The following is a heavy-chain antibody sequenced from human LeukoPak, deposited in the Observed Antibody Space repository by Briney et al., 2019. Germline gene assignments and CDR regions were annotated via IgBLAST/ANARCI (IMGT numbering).Heavy chain of an antibody. CDR2: INHSGST. CDR3: ARVHQQLALYAFDI. Sequence: SETLSLTCAVYGVSFSGYYWSWIRQSPGKGLEWIGEINHSGSTNSNPSLKSRDTIGVDTSKTQFSLKLRSAPAADTAVYYCARVHQQLALYAFDIWGHGTLVTVSS. CDR1: GVSFSGYY. J-gene: IGHJ3*02. V-gene: IGHV4-34*01. D-gene: IGHD6-13*01.